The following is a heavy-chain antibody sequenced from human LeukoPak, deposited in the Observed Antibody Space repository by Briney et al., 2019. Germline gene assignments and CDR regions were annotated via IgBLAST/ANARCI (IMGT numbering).Heavy chain of an antibody. CDR2: ISWNSGSI. J-gene: IGHJ6*02. V-gene: IGHV3-9*01. CDR3: ARDVGLYLYYYGLDV. Sequence: GRSLRLSCAASGFTFDDYAMHWVRQAPGKGLEWVSGISWNSGSIGYADSVKGRFTISRDNSKNTLYLQMNSLRAEDTAVYYCARDVGLYLYYYGLDVWGQGTTVTVSS. D-gene: IGHD2/OR15-2a*01. CDR1: GFTFDDYA.